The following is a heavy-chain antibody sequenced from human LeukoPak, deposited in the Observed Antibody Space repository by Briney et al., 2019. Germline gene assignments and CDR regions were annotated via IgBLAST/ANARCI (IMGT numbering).Heavy chain of an antibody. CDR3: TREKYSGYDY. V-gene: IGHV3-49*04. J-gene: IGHJ4*02. Sequence: GGSLRLSCTASGFTFGDYAMSWVRQAPGKGLEWVGFIRSKAYGGTTEYAASVKGRFTISSDDSKSIAYLQMNSLKTEDTAVYYCTREKYSGYDYWGQGTLVTVSS. CDR2: IRSKAYGGTT. CDR1: GFTFGDYA. D-gene: IGHD5-12*01.